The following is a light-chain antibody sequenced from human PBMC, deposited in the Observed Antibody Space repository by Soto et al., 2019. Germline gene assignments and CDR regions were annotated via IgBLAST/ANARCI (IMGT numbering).Light chain of an antibody. CDR2: EVS. V-gene: IGLV2-14*01. J-gene: IGLJ1*01. CDR1: SSDVGGYNY. CDR3: SSYTSSSTPDV. Sequence: QSVLTQPASVSGSPVQSITISCTGTSSDVGGYNYVSWYQQHPGKAPKLMIYEVSNRPSGVSNRFSGSKSGNTASLTISGLQAEDEADYYCSSYTSSSTPDVFGTGTKVNVL.